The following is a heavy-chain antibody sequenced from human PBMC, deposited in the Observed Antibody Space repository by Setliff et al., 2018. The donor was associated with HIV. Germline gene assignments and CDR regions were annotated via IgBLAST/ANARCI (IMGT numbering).Heavy chain of an antibody. Sequence: SETLSLTCTVSGDFFSSDYYWGWIRQSPGKGLEWIGSIYYTGNTIYNPSLKSRLTISVDTPKNQFSLKVNSVSAADTAIYFCARDDSGWYMYWGQGTLVTVSS. CDR2: IYYTGNT. CDR1: GDFFSSDYY. V-gene: IGHV4-38-2*02. J-gene: IGHJ4*02. D-gene: IGHD6-13*01. CDR3: ARDDSGWYMY.